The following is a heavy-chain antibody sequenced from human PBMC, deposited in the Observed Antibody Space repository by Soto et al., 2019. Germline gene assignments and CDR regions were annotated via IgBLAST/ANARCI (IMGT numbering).Heavy chain of an antibody. CDR3: ARDGTNDYYDPPNWFDP. CDR1: GFTFSSYG. V-gene: IGHV3-33*01. J-gene: IGHJ5*02. Sequence: GGSLRLSCAASGFTFSSYGMHWVRQAPGKGLEWVAVIWYDGSNKYYADSVKGRFTISRDNSKNTLYLQMNSLRAEDTAVYYCARDGTNDYYDPPNWFDPWGQGTLVTVSS. D-gene: IGHD3-22*01. CDR2: IWYDGSNK.